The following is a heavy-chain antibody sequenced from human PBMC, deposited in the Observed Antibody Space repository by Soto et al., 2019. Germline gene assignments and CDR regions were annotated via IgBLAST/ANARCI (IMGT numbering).Heavy chain of an antibody. J-gene: IGHJ4*02. CDR1: GGSISSGGYS. Sequence: QLQLPESGSGLVKPSQTLSLTCAVSGGSISSGGYSWSWIRQPPGKGLEWIGYIYHSGSTYYNPSLQSRVTRAAARPKNQFSLKLHSVAAADTAVYYCARAQTTVTSTDYWGQGTLVTVSS. D-gene: IGHD4-17*01. V-gene: IGHV4-30-2*01. CDR3: ARAQTTVTSTDY. CDR2: IYHSGST.